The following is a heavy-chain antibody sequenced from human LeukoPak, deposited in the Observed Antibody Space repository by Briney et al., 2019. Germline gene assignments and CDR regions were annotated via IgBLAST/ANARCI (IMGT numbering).Heavy chain of an antibody. CDR3: ALLSLRYFDWPPAFDY. Sequence: GASVKVSCKASGYTFTGYYVHWVRQAPGQGLEWMGWINPNSGGTNYAQKFQGRVTMTRDTSISTAYMELSRLRSDDTAVYYCALLSLRYFDWPPAFDYWGQGTLVTVSS. V-gene: IGHV1-2*02. J-gene: IGHJ4*02. D-gene: IGHD3-9*01. CDR1: GYTFTGYY. CDR2: INPNSGGT.